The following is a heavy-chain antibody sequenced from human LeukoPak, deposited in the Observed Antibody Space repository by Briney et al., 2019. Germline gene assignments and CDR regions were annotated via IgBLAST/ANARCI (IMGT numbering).Heavy chain of an antibody. D-gene: IGHD2-2*01. CDR3: ARVPRIYTKYTSSDDYMDV. V-gene: IGHV1-2*02. Sequence: ASVKVSCKTSGYTFSDYYIHWIRQAPGQGLEWVGWINPNSGDTDYAQKFQGRVTVTRDTSISTAYMELGRLRSDDTAVYYCARVPRIYTKYTSSDDYMDVWGKGTTVTVSS. J-gene: IGHJ6*03. CDR2: INPNSGDT. CDR1: GYTFSDYY.